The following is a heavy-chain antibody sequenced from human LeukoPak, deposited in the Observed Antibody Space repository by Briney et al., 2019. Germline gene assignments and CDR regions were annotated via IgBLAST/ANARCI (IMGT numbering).Heavy chain of an antibody. CDR2: IYPGDSDT. D-gene: IGHD3-22*01. J-gene: IGHJ4*02. CDR1: GYSFTSYW. V-gene: IGHV5-51*01. Sequence: PGESLQISCQGSGYSFTSYWIGWVRQMPGKGLEWMGIIYPGDSDTRYSPSFQGQVTISADKSISTAYLQWSSLKASDTAMYYCARPHSSGAYYFDYWGQGTLVTVSP. CDR3: ARPHSSGAYYFDY.